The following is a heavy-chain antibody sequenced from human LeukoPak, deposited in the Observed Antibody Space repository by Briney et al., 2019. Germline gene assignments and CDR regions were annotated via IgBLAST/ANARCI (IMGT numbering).Heavy chain of an antibody. CDR3: ARTRYDFWSGYYTHYFDY. CDR1: GYTFTGYY. CDR2: INPNSGGT. Sequence: ASVKVSCKASGYTFTGYYMHWVRQAPGQGLEWMGWINPNSGGTNYAQKFQGRVTMTRDTSISTAYMELSRLRSGDTAVYYCARTRYDFWSGYYTHYFDYWGQGTLVTVSS. D-gene: IGHD3-3*01. J-gene: IGHJ4*02. V-gene: IGHV1-2*02.